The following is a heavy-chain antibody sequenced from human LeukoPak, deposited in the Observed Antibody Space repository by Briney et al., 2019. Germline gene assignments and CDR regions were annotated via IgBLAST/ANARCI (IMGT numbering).Heavy chain of an antibody. CDR2: IDPSDSYT. D-gene: IGHD2-8*02. J-gene: IGHJ6*02. CDR3: ARLELARGYYYYYGMDV. CDR1: GYSFTSYW. Sequence: PGESLQISCKGSGYSFTSYWISRVRPMPGKGLEWMGRIDPSDSYTNYSPSFQGHVTISADKSISTAYLQWSSLKTSDTAMYYCARLELARGYYYYYGMDVWGQGTTVTVSS. V-gene: IGHV5-10-1*01.